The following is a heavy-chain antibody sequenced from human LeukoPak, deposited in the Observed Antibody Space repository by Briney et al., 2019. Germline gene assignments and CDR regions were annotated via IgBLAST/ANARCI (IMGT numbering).Heavy chain of an antibody. CDR2: IHESATT. Sequence: SETLSLTCTVSGGSLSSYYWNWIRQPPGKGLEWIAYIHESATTNYNPSLKSRVTISLDTSKNQFSLRLTSVTAADTAVYYCARVRLPPYYYYFYHMDVWGTGTTVTVSS. J-gene: IGHJ6*03. CDR1: GGSLSSYY. CDR3: ARVRLPPYYYYFYHMDV. D-gene: IGHD5-18*01. V-gene: IGHV4-59*12.